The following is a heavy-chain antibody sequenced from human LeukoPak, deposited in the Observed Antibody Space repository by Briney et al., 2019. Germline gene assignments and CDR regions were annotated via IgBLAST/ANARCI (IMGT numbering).Heavy chain of an antibody. D-gene: IGHD1-26*01. CDR3: ARTVVGATDAFDI. V-gene: IGHV5-51*01. Sequence: GESLKISCKGSGYSFTSYWIGWVRQMPGKGLEWMGIIYPGDSDTRYSPSFQGRVTISADKSISTAYLQWSSLKASDTAMYYCARTVVGATDAFDIWGQGTMVTVSS. CDR2: IYPGDSDT. J-gene: IGHJ3*02. CDR1: GYSFTSYW.